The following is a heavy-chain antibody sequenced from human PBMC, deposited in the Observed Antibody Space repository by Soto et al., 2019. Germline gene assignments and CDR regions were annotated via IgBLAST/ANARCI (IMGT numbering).Heavy chain of an antibody. V-gene: IGHV3-30-3*01. D-gene: IGHD3-22*01. J-gene: IGHJ4*02. CDR3: ARSPHYYDSSGYGTFDY. Sequence: VQLVESGGGVVQPGRSLRLSCAASGFTFSSYAMHWVRQAPGKGLEGVAVISYDGSNKYYADSVKGRFTISRDNSKNTLYLQMNSLRAEDTAVYYCARSPHYYDSSGYGTFDYWGQGTLVTVSS. CDR1: GFTFSSYA. CDR2: ISYDGSNK.